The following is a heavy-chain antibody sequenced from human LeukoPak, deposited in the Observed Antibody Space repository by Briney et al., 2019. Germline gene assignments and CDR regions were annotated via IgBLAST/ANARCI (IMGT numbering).Heavy chain of an antibody. V-gene: IGHV4-39*01. CDR2: IYYSGST. CDR1: GGSISSSSYY. J-gene: IGHJ4*02. CDR3: VKSGGYGLIDY. Sequence: QPSETLSLPCTVSGGSISSSSYYWGWIRQPPGKGLEWIGSIYYSGSTYYNPSLKSRVTISVDTSKNQFSLQLSSVTAADTAMYYCVKSGGYGLIDYWGQGTLVTVSS. D-gene: IGHD1-26*01.